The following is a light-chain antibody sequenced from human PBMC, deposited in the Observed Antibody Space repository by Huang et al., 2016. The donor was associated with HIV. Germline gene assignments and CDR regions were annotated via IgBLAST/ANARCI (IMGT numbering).Light chain of an antibody. V-gene: IGKV1-27*01. J-gene: IGKJ2*01. CDR2: DAS. CDR1: QGISYY. Sequence: DIQMTQSPSFLSASVGDRVTITCRARQGISYYLAWYQQRPGKVPQLLISDASTLQSGVPYRFSGGGSGTDFRLIISSLQPEDVATYCCQKYNIAPYTFGQGTKLEL. CDR3: QKYNIAPYT.